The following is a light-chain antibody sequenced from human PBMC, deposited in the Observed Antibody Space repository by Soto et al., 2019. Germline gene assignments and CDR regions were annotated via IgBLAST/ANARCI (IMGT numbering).Light chain of an antibody. CDR3: SSYAGGYTWV. CDR2: DVS. Sequence: QSALTQPRSVSGSPGQSVTISCTGTSSDVGGYKYVSWYQQHPGKAPKLMIYDVSNRPSGVPDRFSGSKSGNTASLTISGLQAEDEADYYCSSYAGGYTWVFGGGTKLTVL. V-gene: IGLV2-11*01. J-gene: IGLJ3*02. CDR1: SSDVGGYKY.